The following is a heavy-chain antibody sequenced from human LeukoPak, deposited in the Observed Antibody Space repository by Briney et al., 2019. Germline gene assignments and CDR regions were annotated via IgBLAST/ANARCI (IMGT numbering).Heavy chain of an antibody. Sequence: SETLSLTCTVSGGSIGNYHWSWIRQPPGKGLEWIGDTYNSGRTNYNLSLKSRVSMSVDTSKNQFSLNLTSVTAADTAVYYCAGGIFGVIINAFHIWGQGTMVTVSS. V-gene: IGHV4-59*01. CDR1: GGSIGNYH. CDR2: TYNSGRT. D-gene: IGHD3-3*01. CDR3: AGGIFGVIINAFHI. J-gene: IGHJ3*02.